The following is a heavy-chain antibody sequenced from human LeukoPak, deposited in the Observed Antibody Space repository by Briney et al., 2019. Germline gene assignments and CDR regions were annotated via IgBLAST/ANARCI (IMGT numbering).Heavy chain of an antibody. Sequence: PSETLSLTCSVSDGAISGVNYYWSWVRQPPGKGLEWIGFVYYTGSTNYSPSLKSRVTISVDTSKNQFSLKLRSMTAADTAVYYCARISSSNWYNERGAFDVWGQGTMVTVSS. CDR2: VYYTGST. CDR3: ARISSSNWYNERGAFDV. CDR1: DGAISGVNYY. V-gene: IGHV4-61*01. D-gene: IGHD6-13*01. J-gene: IGHJ3*01.